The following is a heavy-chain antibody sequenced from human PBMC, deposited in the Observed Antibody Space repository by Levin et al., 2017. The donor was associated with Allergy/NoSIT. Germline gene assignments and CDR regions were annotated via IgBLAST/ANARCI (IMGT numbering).Heavy chain of an antibody. J-gene: IGHJ4*02. V-gene: IGHV4-59*01. CDR3: ARGSHYNFWSGYYN. Sequence: SCTVSGGSISSYYWSWIRQPPGKGLEWIGYIYYSGSTNYNPSLKSRVTISVDRSKNQISLKLSSMTAADTAVYYCARGSHYNFWSGYYNWGQGTLVTVSS. CDR1: GGSISSYY. CDR2: IYYSGST. D-gene: IGHD3-3*01.